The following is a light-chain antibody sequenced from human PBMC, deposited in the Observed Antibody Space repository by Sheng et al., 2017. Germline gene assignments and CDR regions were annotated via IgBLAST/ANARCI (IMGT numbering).Light chain of an antibody. Sequence: QSALTQPASVSGSPGQSITISCTGTSSDVGNYNLVSWYQHHPGKAPKLIISEVNKRPSGVSDRFSASKSGDTASLTISGLQAEDEAHYHCCSYAGSTTFWVFGGGTKVTVL. CDR3: CSYAGSTTFWV. J-gene: IGLJ3*02. V-gene: IGLV2-23*02. CDR2: EVN. CDR1: SSDVGNYNL.